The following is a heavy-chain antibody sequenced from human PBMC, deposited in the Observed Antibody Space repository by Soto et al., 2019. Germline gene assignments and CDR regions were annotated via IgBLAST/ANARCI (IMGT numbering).Heavy chain of an antibody. D-gene: IGHD6-19*01. Sequence: EVHLLESGGGLVQPGGSLRLSCEASGFAFSNYAMSWVRQSPGKGLEWISSLTGGGDNPHYAESVKGRFTISRDNSKSTLFLQINSLSDGDTAVYYCVRGGSGWYPFDYWGQGTLVTVSS. CDR2: LTGGGDNP. CDR3: VRGGSGWYPFDY. V-gene: IGHV3-23*01. CDR1: GFAFSNYA. J-gene: IGHJ4*02.